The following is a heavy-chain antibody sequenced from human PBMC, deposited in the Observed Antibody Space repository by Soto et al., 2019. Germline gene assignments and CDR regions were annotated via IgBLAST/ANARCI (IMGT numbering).Heavy chain of an antibody. J-gene: IGHJ4*02. V-gene: IGHV1-46*03. CDR3: SRAYRSGTKGCFDY. Sequence: QVQLVQSGAEVKKPGASVKVSCKASGYSFPTYYMHWVRQAPGQGLGGMGIINPSGGSTSYAQKFQGRVTMTRDTPTSTVYSELSSRRSEDTAVYYCSRAYRSGTKGCFDYWGQATLVTVSS. CDR2: INPSGGST. D-gene: IGHD3-10*01. CDR1: GYSFPTYY.